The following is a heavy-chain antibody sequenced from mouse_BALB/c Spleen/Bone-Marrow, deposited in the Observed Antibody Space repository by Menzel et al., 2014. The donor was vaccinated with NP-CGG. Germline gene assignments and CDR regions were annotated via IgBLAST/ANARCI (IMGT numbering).Heavy chain of an antibody. Sequence: QVQLQQPGAELVKPGASVKLSCKVSGYTFXSYYMYWVKQRPGQGLEWIGEINPSNGGTNFNEKFKSKATLTVDKSSSTAYMQLSSLTSEDSAVYYCTNDYLFAYWGQGTLVTVSA. CDR1: GYTFXSYY. V-gene: IGHV1S81*02. J-gene: IGHJ3*01. CDR2: INPSNGGT. D-gene: IGHD2-4*01. CDR3: TNDYLFAY.